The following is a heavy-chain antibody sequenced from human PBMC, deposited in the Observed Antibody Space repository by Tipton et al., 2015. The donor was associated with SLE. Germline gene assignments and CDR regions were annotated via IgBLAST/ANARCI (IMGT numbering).Heavy chain of an antibody. Sequence: TLSLTCSVSGGSIASGNYYWSWIRQPAGKGLEWIGRVYTSGTTNYNPSLKSRVTISVDTSRNQFSLKLSSVTVADTAVYYCARVGDGISSSPWCLDLWGRGTLVTVSS. D-gene: IGHD6-6*01. CDR3: ARVGDGISSSPWCLDL. CDR1: GGSIASGNYY. CDR2: VYTSGTT. J-gene: IGHJ2*01. V-gene: IGHV4-61*02.